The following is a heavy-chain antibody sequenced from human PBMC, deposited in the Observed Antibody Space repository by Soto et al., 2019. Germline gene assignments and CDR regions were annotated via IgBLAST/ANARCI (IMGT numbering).Heavy chain of an antibody. CDR1: GSTFTIYD. CDR3: ARGRIEATRHYYYVGMYV. D-gene: IGHD5-12*01. V-gene: IGHV1-8*01. Sequence: ASVKVSCKASGSTFTIYDINWVRQATGQGLEWMGWMNPNSGNTGYAQKFQGRVTMTRNTSISTAYMELSSLRSEDTAVYYCARGRIEATRHYYYVGMYVRGQGTTVPVS. CDR2: MNPNSGNT. J-gene: IGHJ6*02.